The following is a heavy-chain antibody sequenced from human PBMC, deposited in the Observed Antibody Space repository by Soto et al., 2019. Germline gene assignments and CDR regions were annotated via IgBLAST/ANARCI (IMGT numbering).Heavy chain of an antibody. V-gene: IGHV3-23*01. CDR1: GFTFSSYA. CDR3: AKGIPDTGGYYYYSMDV. J-gene: IGHJ6*02. D-gene: IGHD5-18*01. Sequence: GGSLRLSSAASGFTFSSYAMGWVRQAPGKXLDWVSVISGSGSITYSADSVKGRFTISRDNSKNILYLQMNSLRAEDTAVYYCAKGIPDTGGYYYYSMDVWGQGTAVTVS. CDR2: ISGSGSIT.